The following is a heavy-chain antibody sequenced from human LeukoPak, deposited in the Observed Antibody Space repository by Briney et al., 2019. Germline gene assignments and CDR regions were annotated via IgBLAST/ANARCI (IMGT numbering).Heavy chain of an antibody. CDR2: IYSGGAI. Sequence: GGSLRLSCAASGFTFSTYSMSWVRQAPGKGLEWVSLIYSGGAIRYADSVKGRFTISRDSSKNTLFLQMNDLTVEDTARYYCARRPGNWGQGILVTVSS. V-gene: IGHV3-53*01. J-gene: IGHJ4*02. CDR3: ARRPGN. D-gene: IGHD1-14*01. CDR1: GFTFSTYS.